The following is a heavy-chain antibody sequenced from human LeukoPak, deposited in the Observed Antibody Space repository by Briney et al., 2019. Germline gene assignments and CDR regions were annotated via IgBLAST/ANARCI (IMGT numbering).Heavy chain of an antibody. CDR2: IWYDGSNK. CDR1: GFTLSSYG. V-gene: IGHV3-33*01. CDR3: ARPESGNYYFDY. Sequence: PGGSLILSCAASGFTLSSYGVHWVRQAPGKGLEWVALIWYDGSNKYHADSVKGRFTISRDNSKNTLYLQMNSLRAEDTAVYYCARPESGNYYFDYWGQGTLVTVSS. J-gene: IGHJ4*02. D-gene: IGHD1-26*01.